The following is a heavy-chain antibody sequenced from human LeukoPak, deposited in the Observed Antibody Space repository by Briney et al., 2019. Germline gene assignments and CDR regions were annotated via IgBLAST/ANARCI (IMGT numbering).Heavy chain of an antibody. V-gene: IGHV3-21*01. Sequence: GGSLRLSCAASGFTFSSYSMNWVRQAPGKGLEWVSSISSSSSYIDCADSVKGRFTISRDNAKNSLYLQMNSLRAEDTAVYYCARDVEDRYYYDSSGPTIWGQGTLVTVSS. J-gene: IGHJ4*02. CDR2: ISSSSSYI. CDR1: GFTFSSYS. D-gene: IGHD3-22*01. CDR3: ARDVEDRYYYDSSGPTI.